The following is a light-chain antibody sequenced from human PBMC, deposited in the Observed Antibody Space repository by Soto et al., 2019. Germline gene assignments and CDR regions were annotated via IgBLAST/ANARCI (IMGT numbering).Light chain of an antibody. Sequence: IVLTQSPATLSLSPGERATLSCGASQSVSSSSLAWYQQKPGLAPRLLIYDATTRATGIPDRFSGSGSGTDFTLTISRLEPEDFAVYYCRQYGSTPQTFGQGTKVEIK. CDR3: RQYGSTPQT. CDR1: QSVSSSS. J-gene: IGKJ1*01. V-gene: IGKV3D-20*01. CDR2: DAT.